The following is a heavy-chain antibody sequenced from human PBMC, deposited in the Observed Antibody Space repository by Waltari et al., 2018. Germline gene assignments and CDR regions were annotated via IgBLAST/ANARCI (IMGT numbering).Heavy chain of an antibody. J-gene: IGHJ3*02. V-gene: IGHV4-61*09. D-gene: IGHD3-16*02. CDR2: IYTSGRP. CDR3: AGYDYIWGSYRYTGAFDI. Sequence: QVQLQESGPGLVKPSQTLSLTCTVSGGSISSGSYYWSWIRQPAGRGLEWIGYIYTSGRPNYTPARTSRVTISVDTSKNQFSLKLSSVTAADTAVYYCAGYDYIWGSYRYTGAFDIWGQGTMFTVSS. CDR1: GGSISSGSYY.